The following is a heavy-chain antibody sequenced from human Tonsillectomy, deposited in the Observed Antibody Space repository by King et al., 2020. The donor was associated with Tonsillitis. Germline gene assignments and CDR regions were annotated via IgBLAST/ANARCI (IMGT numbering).Heavy chain of an antibody. CDR2: IRSRASYT. CDR1: GFIFSDYN. V-gene: IGHV3-11*06. Sequence: VQLVESGGGLVKPGGSLRLSCAASGFIFSDYNMNWIRQAPGKGLEWVSYIRSRASYTNYADSVKGRFTISRDNAKNSLYLQMNSLRAEDTAVYYCARFLVFTATRGDNGFDIWGQGTMVTVSS. CDR3: ARFLVFTATRGDNGFDI. D-gene: IGHD2-15*01. J-gene: IGHJ3*02.